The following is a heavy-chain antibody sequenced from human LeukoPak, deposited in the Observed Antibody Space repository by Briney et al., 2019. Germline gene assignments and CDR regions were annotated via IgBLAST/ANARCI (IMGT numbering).Heavy chain of an antibody. CDR2: INPNSGGT. V-gene: IGHV1-2*02. CDR1: GYTFTGYY. D-gene: IGHD5-24*01. J-gene: IGHJ4*02. CDR3: ARARASYNPFDY. Sequence: ASVKVSCKASGYTFTGYYMHWVRQAPGQGLEWMGWINPNSGGTNYAQKFQGRVTMTRDTSISTAYMELSRLRSDDTAVYYCARARASYNPFDYWGQGTLVTVSS.